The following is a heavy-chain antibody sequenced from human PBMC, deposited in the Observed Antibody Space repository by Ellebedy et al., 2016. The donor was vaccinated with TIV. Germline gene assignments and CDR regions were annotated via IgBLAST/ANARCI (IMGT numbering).Heavy chain of an antibody. D-gene: IGHD1-7*01. CDR3: AKDLAAGTTLRLDY. V-gene: IGHV3-21*05. CDR2: IGSRTSKI. Sequence: GESLKLSCAASGFPFQTYSMNWVRQAPGKGREWVSYIGSRTSKIYYADSVKGRFPISRDKSKNTLYLQRNSLIAEDTAVYYCAKDLAAGTTLRLDYWGQGTLFTGSS. J-gene: IGHJ4*02. CDR1: GFPFQTYS.